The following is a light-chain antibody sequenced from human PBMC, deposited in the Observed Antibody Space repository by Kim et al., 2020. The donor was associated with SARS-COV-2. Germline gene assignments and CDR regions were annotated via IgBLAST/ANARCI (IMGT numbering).Light chain of an antibody. CDR1: ALAKQY. CDR2: RDT. V-gene: IGLV3-25*03. CDR3: QSADGTNTWV. Sequence: VSPGQTARITCSGDALAKQYAYWYQQKAGQAPVLVIYRDTERPSGIPERFSGSSSGTTVTLTISGVQAEDEADYYCQSADGTNTWVFGGGTQLTVL. J-gene: IGLJ3*02.